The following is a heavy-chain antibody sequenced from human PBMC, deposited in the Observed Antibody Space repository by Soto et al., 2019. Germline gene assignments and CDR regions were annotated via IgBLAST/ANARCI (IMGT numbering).Heavy chain of an antibody. CDR1: GGSISSCGYS. Sequence: QVHLQESGPGLVKPSQTLSLTCTVAGGSISSCGYSWSWIRQHPGTGLEWIGYISYSGSTSYNPSRKSRVTRSVDTSKIQFSLILNSVTDADTALYWCSRGVLHWGQGTLVTVSS. CDR3: SRGVLH. J-gene: IGHJ4*01. V-gene: IGHV4-31*03. CDR2: ISYSGST.